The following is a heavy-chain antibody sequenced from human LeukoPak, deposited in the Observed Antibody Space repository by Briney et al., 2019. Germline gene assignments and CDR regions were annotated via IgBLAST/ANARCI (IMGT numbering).Heavy chain of an antibody. D-gene: IGHD3-3*01. J-gene: IGHJ4*02. CDR2: IYYSGST. CDR3: AREDEWQENDY. V-gene: IGHV4-59*12. CDR1: GGSISSYY. Sequence: PSETLSLTCTVSGGSISSYYWSWIRQPPGKGLEWIGYIYYSGSTNYNPSLKSRVTISVDTSKNQFSLKVTSVTAADTAVYYCAREDEWQENDYWGQGTLVLVSS.